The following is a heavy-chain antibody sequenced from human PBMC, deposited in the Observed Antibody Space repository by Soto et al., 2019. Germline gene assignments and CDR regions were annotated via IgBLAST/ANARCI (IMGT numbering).Heavy chain of an antibody. CDR3: ARGMTIDY. CDR2: INHSGST. J-gene: IGHJ4*02. D-gene: IGHD4-17*01. Sequence: SETLSLTCAVYGGSFSGYCWSWIRQPPGKGLEWIGEINHSGSTNYNPSLKSRVTISVDTSKNQFSLKLSSVTAADTAVYYCARGMTIDYWGQGTLVTVSS. V-gene: IGHV4-34*01. CDR1: GGSFSGYC.